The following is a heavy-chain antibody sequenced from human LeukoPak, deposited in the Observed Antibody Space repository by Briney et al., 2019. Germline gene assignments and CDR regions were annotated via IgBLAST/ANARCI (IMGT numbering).Heavy chain of an antibody. Sequence: GGSLRLSCAASGFTFSSYAMSWVRQAPGKGLEWVSAIGGSGGSTYYADSVKGRFTTSRDNPKKTLYLQMDSLRAGDTAVYYCAKDHYYDSSNYYYGRPNLFDYWGQGTLVTVSS. V-gene: IGHV3-23*01. CDR2: IGGSGGST. CDR1: GFTFSSYA. CDR3: AKDHYYDSSNYYYGRPNLFDY. J-gene: IGHJ4*02. D-gene: IGHD3-22*01.